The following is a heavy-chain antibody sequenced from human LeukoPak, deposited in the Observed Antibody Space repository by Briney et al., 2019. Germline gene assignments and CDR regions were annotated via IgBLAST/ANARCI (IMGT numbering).Heavy chain of an antibody. V-gene: IGHV2-5*02. J-gene: IGHJ4*02. Sequence: SGPTLVQPTQTLTLTCTFSGFSLSTSGVGVGWIRQPPGKALEWLALIYWDVDKCYSPSLKSRLTITKDTSKNQVVLTMTNMDPVDTATYYCAHVPSGAQRWLQSTPYYFDYWGQGTLVTVSS. CDR1: GFSLSTSGVG. CDR2: IYWDVDK. D-gene: IGHD5-24*01. CDR3: AHVPSGAQRWLQSTPYYFDY.